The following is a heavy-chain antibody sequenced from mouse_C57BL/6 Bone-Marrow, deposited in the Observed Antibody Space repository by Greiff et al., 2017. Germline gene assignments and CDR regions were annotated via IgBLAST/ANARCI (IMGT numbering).Heavy chain of an antibody. CDR2: IYPGSGST. CDR1: GYTFTSYW. V-gene: IGHV1-55*01. J-gene: IGHJ2*01. CDR3: ARGTTVVATDY. Sequence: VQLQQPGAELVKPGASVKMSCKASGYTFTSYWITWVKQRPGQGLEWIGDIYPGSGSTNYNEKFKSKATLTVDTSSSTAYMQLSSRTSEDSAVYYCARGTTVVATDYWGQGTTLTVSS. D-gene: IGHD1-1*01.